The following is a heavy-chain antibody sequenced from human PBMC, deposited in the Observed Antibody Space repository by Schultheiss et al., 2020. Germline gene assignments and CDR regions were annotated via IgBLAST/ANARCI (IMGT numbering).Heavy chain of an antibody. V-gene: IGHV3-74*01. Sequence: GGSLRLSCAASGFTFSSYWMHWVRQAPGKGLVWVSRINSDGSSTSYADSVKGRFTISRDNAKNSLYLQMNSLRAEDTAVYYCAKDRRRYCSSTSCSYMDVWGKGTTVTVS. CDR1: GFTFSSYW. CDR3: AKDRRRYCSSTSCSYMDV. J-gene: IGHJ6*03. D-gene: IGHD2-2*01. CDR2: INSDGSST.